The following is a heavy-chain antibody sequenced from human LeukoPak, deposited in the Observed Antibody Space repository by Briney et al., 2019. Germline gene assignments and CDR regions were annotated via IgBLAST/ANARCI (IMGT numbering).Heavy chain of an antibody. CDR2: INPSSGCT. CDR1: GYTFTGYY. CDR3: VRSRGVYYYDSSGYYYFVY. J-gene: IGHJ4*02. D-gene: IGHD3-22*01. Sequence: ASVKVSCKPSGYTFTGYYIQWARQAPGQGLEWIGWINPSSGCTNYAQKFQGRVTMNRDTSSSKAYMELSRLRADDTAVDYFVRSRGVYYYDSSGYYYFVYWGQGTLVTVSS. V-gene: IGHV1-2*02.